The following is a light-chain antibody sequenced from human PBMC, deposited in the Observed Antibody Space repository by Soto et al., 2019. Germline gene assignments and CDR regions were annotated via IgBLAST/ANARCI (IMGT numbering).Light chain of an antibody. V-gene: IGLV2-23*02. Sequence: QSVLTQPASVSGSPGQSITFSCTGTSSDVGSSNLVSWYQQHPGKAPKLLIYEVSKRPSGVSNRFSGSKPGNTASLTISGLQAEDEADYYGCSYAGSSTHVFGTGTKVTVL. CDR1: SSDVGSSNL. J-gene: IGLJ1*01. CDR2: EVS. CDR3: CSYAGSSTHV.